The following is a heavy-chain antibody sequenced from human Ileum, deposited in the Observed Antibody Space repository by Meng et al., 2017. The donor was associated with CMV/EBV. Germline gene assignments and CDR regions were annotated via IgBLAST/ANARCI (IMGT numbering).Heavy chain of an antibody. J-gene: IGHJ6*02. Sequence: GGSLRLSCAASGFTFSTYGIHWVRQAPGKGLEWVSFIEYHGRTENYADSVEGRFTISRDNSRNRVYLQLNSVRREDTAVYYCARRGGLDVWGQGTTVTGAS. CDR3: ARRGGLDV. CDR2: IEYHGRTE. D-gene: IGHD3-16*01. CDR1: GFTFSTYG. V-gene: IGHV3-33*01.